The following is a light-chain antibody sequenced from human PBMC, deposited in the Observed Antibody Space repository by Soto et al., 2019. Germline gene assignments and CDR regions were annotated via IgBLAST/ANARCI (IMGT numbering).Light chain of an antibody. V-gene: IGKV3D-20*02. Sequence: ETVMTQSPGTLSVSLGARAPLSCRASQSVSSSYLAWYQQKPGQAPRLLIYDASNRATGIPARFSGSGSGTDFTLTISSLEPEDFAVYYCQQRSNWPLTFGQGTRLEIK. CDR1: QSVSSSY. CDR3: QQRSNWPLT. J-gene: IGKJ5*01. CDR2: DAS.